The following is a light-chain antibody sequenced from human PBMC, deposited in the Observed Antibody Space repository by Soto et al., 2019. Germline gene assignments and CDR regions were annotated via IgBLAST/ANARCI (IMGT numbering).Light chain of an antibody. CDR3: SSYAGSYIVGV. Sequence: QSALAQPRSVSGSPGQSVTLSCTGTSSDVGGYDFVSWYQQYPGKAPKLIIFDVTERTSGVPDRFSGSKSGNSASLTISGLQAEDEADYYCSSYAGSYIVGVFGGGTKHTVL. CDR1: SSDVGGYDF. J-gene: IGLJ3*02. CDR2: DVT. V-gene: IGLV2-11*01.